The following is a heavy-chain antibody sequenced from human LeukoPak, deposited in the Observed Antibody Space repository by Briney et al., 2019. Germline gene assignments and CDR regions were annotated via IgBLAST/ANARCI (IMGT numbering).Heavy chain of an antibody. Sequence: ASVKVSCKASGYTFTDYYMHWVRQAPGKGLEWIGWINPTFGGTNYAQKFQGRVTMTRDTSISTAYMELSGLTSDDTAVYYCARDGRGSRSSWFDPWGQGTLVIVSS. CDR1: GYTFTDYY. J-gene: IGHJ5*02. V-gene: IGHV1-2*02. D-gene: IGHD3-10*01. CDR3: ARDGRGSRSSWFDP. CDR2: INPTFGGT.